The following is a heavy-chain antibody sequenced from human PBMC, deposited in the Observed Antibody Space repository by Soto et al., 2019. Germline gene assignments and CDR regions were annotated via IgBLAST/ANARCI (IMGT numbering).Heavy chain of an antibody. D-gene: IGHD2-2*01. CDR2: ISAYNGNT. Sequence: ASVKVSCKASGYTFTSYGISWVRQAPGQGLEWMGWISAYNGNTNYAQKLQGRVTMTTDTSTSTAYMELRSLRSDDTAVYYCARSIVVVPAATSTVIPEGFDYWGQGTLVPVSS. CDR1: GYTFTSYG. CDR3: ARSIVVVPAATSTVIPEGFDY. V-gene: IGHV1-18*01. J-gene: IGHJ4*02.